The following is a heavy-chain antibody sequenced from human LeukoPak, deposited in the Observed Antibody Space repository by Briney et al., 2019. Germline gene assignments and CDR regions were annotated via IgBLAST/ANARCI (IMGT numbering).Heavy chain of an antibody. J-gene: IGHJ4*02. D-gene: IGHD4-11*01. CDR1: GGSFSGYY. CDR2: INHSGST. CDR3: ARIIRDYTTGIDY. V-gene: IGHV4-34*01. Sequence: KPSETLSLTCAVYGGSFSGYYWSWIRQPPGKGLEWIGEINHSGSTNYNPSLKSRVTISVDTSKNQFSLKLTSVTAADTAVYYCARIIRDYTTGIDYSGQGTLVTVSP.